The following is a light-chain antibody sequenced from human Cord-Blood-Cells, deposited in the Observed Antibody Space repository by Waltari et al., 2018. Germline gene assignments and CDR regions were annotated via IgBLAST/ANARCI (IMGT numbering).Light chain of an antibody. V-gene: IGKV1-33*01. CDR1: QDISNY. CDR2: DAS. J-gene: IGKJ4*01. Sequence: DIQMTQSPSSLSASVGDRVTITCQASQDISNYLNWYQQKPGKAPKLLIYDASNLETGVPSMFSGSGSGTDFTFTISSLQPEDIATYYCQQYDNRPPVLMSYFQFFGGGTKVEIK. CDR3: QQYDNRPPVLMSYFQF.